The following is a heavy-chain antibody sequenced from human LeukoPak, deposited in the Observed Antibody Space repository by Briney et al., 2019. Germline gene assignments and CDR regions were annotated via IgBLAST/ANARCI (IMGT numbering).Heavy chain of an antibody. D-gene: IGHD3-9*01. CDR2: IYSGGST. J-gene: IGHJ3*02. CDR3: AKDLERYFDWLSGDAFDI. V-gene: IGHV3-53*01. CDR1: GFTVSSNY. Sequence: GGSLRLSCAASGFTVSSNYMSWVRQAPGKGLEWVSVIYSGGSTYYADSVKGRFTISRDNSKNTLYLQMNSLRAEDTAVYYCAKDLERYFDWLSGDAFDIWGQGTMVTVSS.